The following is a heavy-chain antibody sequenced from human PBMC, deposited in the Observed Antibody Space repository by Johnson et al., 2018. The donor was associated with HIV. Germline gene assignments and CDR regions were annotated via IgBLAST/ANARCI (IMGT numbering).Heavy chain of an antibody. CDR1: GFTFSSYA. V-gene: IGHV3-30*14. CDR3: VNWAYYYGSGYAFDI. J-gene: IGHJ3*02. Sequence: QVQLVESGGGVVQPGRSLRLSCAASGFTFSSYAMHWVRQAPGKGLEWVAVISYDGSNKYYADSVKGRFTISRDNSKNTLYLQMNRLRAEDTAVYYCVNWAYYYGSGYAFDIWGQGTMVTVSS. CDR2: ISYDGSNK. D-gene: IGHD3-10*01.